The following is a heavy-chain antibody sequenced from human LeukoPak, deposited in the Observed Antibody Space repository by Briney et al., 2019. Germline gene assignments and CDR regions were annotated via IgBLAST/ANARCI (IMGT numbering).Heavy chain of an antibody. CDR3: ARDHITIFGVVISYYFDY. Sequence: GGSLRLSCAASGFTFSSYAMHWVRQAPGKGLEWVAVISYDGSNKYYADSVKGRFTISRDNSKNTLYLQMNSLRAEDTAVYYCARDHITIFGVVISYYFDYWGQGTLVTVSS. CDR1: GFTFSSYA. CDR2: ISYDGSNK. V-gene: IGHV3-30*04. J-gene: IGHJ4*02. D-gene: IGHD3-3*01.